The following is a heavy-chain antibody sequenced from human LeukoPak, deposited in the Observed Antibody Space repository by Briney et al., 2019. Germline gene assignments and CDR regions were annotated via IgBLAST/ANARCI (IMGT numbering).Heavy chain of an antibody. D-gene: IGHD3-22*01. CDR1: GITYEDYA. CDR3: AQLDVLRSDYFES. J-gene: IGHJ4*02. Sequence: GGSPRLSCVASGITYEDYAFSWVRQAPGKGLEWVSVISGGGRSTSYADSLKGRFTISRDNSKNTLYLQMNSLRAEDTAVYYCAQLDVLRSDYFESWGQGTLVTVSS. CDR2: ISGGGRST. V-gene: IGHV3-23*01.